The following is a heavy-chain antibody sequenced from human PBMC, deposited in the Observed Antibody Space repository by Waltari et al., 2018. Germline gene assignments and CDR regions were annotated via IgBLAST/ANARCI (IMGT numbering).Heavy chain of an antibody. CDR3: ARGRSLEWYRYYYYYYMDV. V-gene: IGHV4-34*01. J-gene: IGHJ6*03. CDR1: GGSFSGYY. Sequence: QVQLQQWGAGLLKPSETLSLTCAVYGGSFSGYYWSWIRQPPGQGLEWIGEINHSGSTNYNPSLKSRVTISVDTSKNQFSLKLSSVTAADTAVYYCARGRSLEWYRYYYYYYMDVWGKGTTVTVSS. D-gene: IGHD3-3*01. CDR2: INHSGST.